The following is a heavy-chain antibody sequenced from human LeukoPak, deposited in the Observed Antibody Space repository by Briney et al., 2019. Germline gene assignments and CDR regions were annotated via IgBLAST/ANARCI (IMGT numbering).Heavy chain of an antibody. CDR2: FDPEVGKT. V-gene: IGHV1-24*01. CDR1: GYTFTGYY. Sequence: ASVKVSCKASGYTFTGYYMHWVRQALVKGLEWMGGFDPEVGKTVYAQKFQGRVTMTEDTSTDTAYMELSRLRSEDTAVYFCATITLPARFDYWGQGSLVTVSS. J-gene: IGHJ4*02. CDR3: ATITLPARFDY. D-gene: IGHD1-20*01.